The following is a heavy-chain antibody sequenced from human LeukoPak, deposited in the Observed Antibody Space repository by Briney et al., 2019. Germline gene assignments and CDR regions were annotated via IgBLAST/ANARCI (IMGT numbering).Heavy chain of an antibody. CDR1: GFTVSSYG. V-gene: IGHV3-30*02. CDR2: IRYDGSNK. D-gene: IGHD6-13*01. Sequence: GGSLRLSCAASGFTVSSYGMHWVRQAPGKGLEWVAFIRYDGSNKYYADSVKGRFTISRDNSKNTLYLQMNSLRAEDTAVYYCAKNGYSSSWYVFWFDPWGQGTLVTVSS. CDR3: AKNGYSSSWYVFWFDP. J-gene: IGHJ5*02.